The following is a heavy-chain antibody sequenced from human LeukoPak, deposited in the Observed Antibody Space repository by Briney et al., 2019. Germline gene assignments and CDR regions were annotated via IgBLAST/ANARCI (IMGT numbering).Heavy chain of an antibody. Sequence: GGSLRLSCAASGFTFSSYAMHWVRQAPGKGLEWVSSISSSSSYIYYADSVKGRFTISRDNAKNSLYLQMNSLRAEDTAVYYCAGDCSSTSCQNWFDPWGQGTLVTVSS. CDR2: ISSSSSYI. V-gene: IGHV3-21*01. D-gene: IGHD2-2*01. CDR1: GFTFSSYA. CDR3: AGDCSSTSCQNWFDP. J-gene: IGHJ5*02.